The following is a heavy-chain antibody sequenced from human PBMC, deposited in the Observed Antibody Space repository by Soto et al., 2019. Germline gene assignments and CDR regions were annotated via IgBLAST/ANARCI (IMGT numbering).Heavy chain of an antibody. CDR3: ARDNRYNWNDEGWFDP. Sequence: ASVKVSCKASGYSFSDYDINWVRQATGQGPEWMGWVNPNSGNTGYAQKFQGRVTMTRNTSINTAYMELSSLGSEDTAVYYCARDNRYNWNDEGWFDPWGQGTLVTVSS. J-gene: IGHJ5*02. D-gene: IGHD1-20*01. CDR2: VNPNSGNT. V-gene: IGHV1-8*01. CDR1: GYSFSDYD.